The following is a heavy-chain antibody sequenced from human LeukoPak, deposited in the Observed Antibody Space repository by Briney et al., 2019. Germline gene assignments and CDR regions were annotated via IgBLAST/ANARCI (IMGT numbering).Heavy chain of an antibody. Sequence: SETLSLTCTVSGGSISSSSYYWGWIRQPPGKGLEWIGSIYYSGSTYYNPSLKSRVTISVDTSKNQFSLKLSSVTAADTAVYYCARDLPGTSFFDYWGQGTLVTVSS. V-gene: IGHV4-39*07. CDR3: ARDLPGTSFFDY. CDR1: GGSISSSSYY. CDR2: IYYSGST. D-gene: IGHD2-2*01. J-gene: IGHJ4*02.